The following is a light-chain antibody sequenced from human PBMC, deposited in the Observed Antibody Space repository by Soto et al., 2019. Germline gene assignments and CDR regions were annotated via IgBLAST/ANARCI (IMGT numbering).Light chain of an antibody. J-gene: IGLJ1*01. CDR2: DVT. CDR3: NSYAGSYTLYV. Sequence: SALTQPRSVSGSPGQSVAISCAGTSSDVGGYNYASWYQQHPGKAPKLMIYDVTKRPSGVPDRFSGSKSGNTASLTISGLQAEDEADSYCNSYAGSYTLYVFGTGTKVTVL. CDR1: SSDVGGYNY. V-gene: IGLV2-11*01.